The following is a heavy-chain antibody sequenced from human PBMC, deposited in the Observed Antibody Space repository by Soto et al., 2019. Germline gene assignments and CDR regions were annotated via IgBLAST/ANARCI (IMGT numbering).Heavy chain of an antibody. CDR3: ARDPRMDGFDI. CDR1: GFTFSSYA. CDR2: ISSNGGST. V-gene: IGHV3-64*01. D-gene: IGHD2-2*03. J-gene: IGHJ3*02. Sequence: EVQLVESGGGLVQPGGSLRLSCAASGFTFSSYAMHWVRQAPGKGLEYVSAISSNGGSTYYANSVKGRFTISRDNSKNTLYLQMGSLRAEDMAVYYCARDPRMDGFDIWGQGTMVTVSS.